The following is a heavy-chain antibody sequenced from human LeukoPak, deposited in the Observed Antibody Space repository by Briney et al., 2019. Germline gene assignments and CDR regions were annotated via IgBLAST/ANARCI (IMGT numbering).Heavy chain of an antibody. D-gene: IGHD3-22*01. J-gene: IGHJ4*02. CDR1: GGTFSSYA. V-gene: IGHV1-69*04. Sequence: SVKVSCKASGGTFSSYAISWVRQAPGQGLEWMGRIIPILGIANYAQKFQGRVTITADKSTSTAYMELSSLRSEDAAVYYCARSDYYDSSGYPDYWGQGTLVTVSS. CDR2: IIPILGIA. CDR3: ARSDYYDSSGYPDY.